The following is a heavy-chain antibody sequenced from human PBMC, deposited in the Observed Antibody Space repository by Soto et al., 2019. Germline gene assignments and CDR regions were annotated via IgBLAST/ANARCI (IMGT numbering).Heavy chain of an antibody. CDR1: GGTFSSYA. D-gene: IGHD3-10*01. V-gene: IGHV1-69*01. Sequence: QVQLVQSGAEVKKPGSSVKVSCKASGGTFSSYAISWVRQAPGQGLEWMGGIIPIFGTANYAQKFQGTVTITADESTSTAYMELSSLRSEDTAVYYCARSLGYYYGSGSYRWFDPWGQGTLVTVSS. CDR2: IIPIFGTA. J-gene: IGHJ5*02. CDR3: ARSLGYYYGSGSYRWFDP.